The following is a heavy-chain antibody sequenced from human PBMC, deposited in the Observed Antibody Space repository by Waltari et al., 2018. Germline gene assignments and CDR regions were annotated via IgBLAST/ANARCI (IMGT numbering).Heavy chain of an antibody. CDR2: IYHSGST. J-gene: IGHJ4*02. CDR3: ARQLTFDY. Sequence: QVQLQESGPGLVKPSETLSLTCAVSGYSISSGYYWGWIRQPPGKGLEWIGSIYHSGSTYYNPSLKSRVTISVDTSKNQFSLKLSSVTAADTAVYYCARQLTFDYWGQGTLVTVSS. CDR1: GYSISSGYY. V-gene: IGHV4-38-2*01. D-gene: IGHD3-9*01.